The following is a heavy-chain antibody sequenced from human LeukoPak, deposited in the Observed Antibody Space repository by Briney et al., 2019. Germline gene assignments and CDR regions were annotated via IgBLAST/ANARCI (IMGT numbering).Heavy chain of an antibody. V-gene: IGHV3-33*01. J-gene: IGHJ4*02. CDR2: IWYDGSNK. Sequence: PGRSLRLSCAASGFTFSSYGMHWVRQAPGKGLEWVAVIWYDGSNKYYADSVKGRFTISRDNSKNTLYLQMNGLRAEDTAVYYCARDHDILTGLDYWGQGTLVTVSS. CDR3: ARDHDILTGLDY. CDR1: GFTFSSYG. D-gene: IGHD3-9*01.